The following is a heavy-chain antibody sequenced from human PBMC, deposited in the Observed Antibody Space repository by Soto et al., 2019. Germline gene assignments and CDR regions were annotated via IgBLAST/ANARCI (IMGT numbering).Heavy chain of an antibody. D-gene: IGHD6-6*01. CDR2: ISDSGDIT. Sequence: ELKLLEIGGGLVQPGGSLRLSCAASEFTFSTYAMTWVRQAPGRGLQWVATISDSGDITYYADSVKGRFTISRDNSRNTLYLQMNNLIAEETAVYYCANPWVPSITDRPPSFDYWGRGTLVTVSS. J-gene: IGHJ4*02. CDR3: ANPWVPSITDRPPSFDY. CDR1: EFTFSTYA. V-gene: IGHV3-23*01.